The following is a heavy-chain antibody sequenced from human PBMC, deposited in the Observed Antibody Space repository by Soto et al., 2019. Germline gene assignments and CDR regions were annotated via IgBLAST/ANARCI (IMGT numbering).Heavy chain of an antibody. V-gene: IGHV3-33*01. J-gene: IGHJ5*02. Sequence: QAQLAESGGGVVQPGRSLRLSCAASGFTFSSHGMHWVRQAPGKGLEWVAVIWYDGSNKYYADYVKGLFTISRDNSKNMVYLQMNNLRAEDTAVYYCARWDDGRKFDPWGQGTLVTVSS. CDR1: GFTFSSHG. D-gene: IGHD1-26*01. CDR3: ARWDDGRKFDP. CDR2: IWYDGSNK.